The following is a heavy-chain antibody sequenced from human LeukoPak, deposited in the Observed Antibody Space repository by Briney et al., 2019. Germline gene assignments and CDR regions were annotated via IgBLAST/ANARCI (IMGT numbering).Heavy chain of an antibody. CDR2: ISYDGSNK. V-gene: IGHV3-30*18. CDR1: GFTFSSYW. CDR3: AKDPVWSGYYFGGADY. Sequence: GGSLRLSCAASGFTFSSYWMSWVRQAPGKGLEWVAVISYDGSNKYYADSVKGRFTISRDNSKNTLYLQMNSLRAEDTAVYYCAKDPVWSGYYFGGADYWGQGTLVTVSS. J-gene: IGHJ4*02. D-gene: IGHD3-3*01.